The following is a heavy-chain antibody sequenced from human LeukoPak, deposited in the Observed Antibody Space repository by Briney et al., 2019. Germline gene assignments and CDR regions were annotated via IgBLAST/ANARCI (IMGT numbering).Heavy chain of an antibody. CDR2: INHSGST. D-gene: IGHD3-22*01. CDR1: GGSFSGYY. CDR3: ARWNYYDSSGYDAFDI. V-gene: IGHV4-34*01. Sequence: PSETLSLTCAVYGGSFSGYYWSWIRQPPGKGLEWIGEINHSGSTNYNPSLKSRVTISVDTSKNQFSLKLSSVTAADTAVYYCARWNYYDSSGYDAFDIWGQGTMVTVSS. J-gene: IGHJ3*02.